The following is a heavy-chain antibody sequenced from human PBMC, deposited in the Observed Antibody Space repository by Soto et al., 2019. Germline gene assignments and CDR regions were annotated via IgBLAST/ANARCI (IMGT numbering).Heavy chain of an antibody. D-gene: IGHD5-12*01. J-gene: IGHJ6*02. CDR1: GFSLSTSGVG. CDR3: AHIPRWYSGYDQGDKYYYYGMDV. Sequence: QITLKESGPTLVKPTQTLTLTCTFSGFSLSTSGVGVGWIRQPPGKALEWLALIYWDDDKRYSPSLKCRLTITKDTSKNQVVLTMANIDPVDTATYYCAHIPRWYSGYDQGDKYYYYGMDVWGQGSTVTVSS. CDR2: IYWDDDK. V-gene: IGHV2-5*02.